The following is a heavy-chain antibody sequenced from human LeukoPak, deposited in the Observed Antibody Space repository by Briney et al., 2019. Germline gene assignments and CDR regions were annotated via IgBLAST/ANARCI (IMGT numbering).Heavy chain of an antibody. Sequence: ASVKVSCKASGYTFTTYSMHWVRQATGQGLEWMGWMNPNSGNTGYAQKFQGRVTMTRNTSISTAYMELSSLRSEDTAVYYCARADSSSWSILDYWGQGTLVTVSS. J-gene: IGHJ4*02. D-gene: IGHD6-13*01. CDR3: ARADSSSWSILDY. CDR1: GYTFTTYS. CDR2: MNPNSGNT. V-gene: IGHV1-8*02.